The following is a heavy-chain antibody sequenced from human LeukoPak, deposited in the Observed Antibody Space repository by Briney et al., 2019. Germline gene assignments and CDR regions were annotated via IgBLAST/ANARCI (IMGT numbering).Heavy chain of an antibody. J-gene: IGHJ6*02. V-gene: IGHV3-30*04. D-gene: IGHD3-3*01. Sequence: GGSLRPSCAASGFTFSSYAMHWVRQAPGKGLEGVAVISYEGSNKYYADSVKGRFTISRDNSKNTLYLQMNSLRAEDTAVYYCARTYYDFWSGYSQYYYGMDVWGQGTTVTVSS. CDR3: ARTYYDFWSGYSQYYYGMDV. CDR1: GFTFSSYA. CDR2: ISYEGSNK.